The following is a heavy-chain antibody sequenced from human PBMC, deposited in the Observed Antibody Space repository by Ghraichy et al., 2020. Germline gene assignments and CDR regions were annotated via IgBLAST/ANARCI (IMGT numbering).Heavy chain of an antibody. CDR3: SRHGWANNDFGDRGFDY. V-gene: IGHV3-73*01. CDR2: IRSEPYNYAT. J-gene: IGHJ4*02. CDR1: GFTFSDSA. D-gene: IGHD4-17*01. Sequence: GESLRLSCAASGFTFSDSAMHWVRQASGKGLEWVGRIRSEPYNYATAYAASVEGRFTISRDDSKNTAYLQMNSLRTEDTAVYFCSRHGWANNDFGDRGFDYWGQGTLVTVSS.